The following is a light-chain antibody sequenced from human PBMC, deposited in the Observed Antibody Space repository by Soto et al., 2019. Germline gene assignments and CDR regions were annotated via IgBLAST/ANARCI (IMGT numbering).Light chain of an antibody. V-gene: IGKV3-20*01. CDR1: QSVSRGY. Sequence: EIVLTQSPGTLSLSRGERATLSCRASQSVSRGYLAWYQQKLGQPPRLLIYGASNRATGIPDRFSGSGSGTDFTLTIGRLEPEAFAVYYCQQYATSPPTFGGGTKVEIK. J-gene: IGKJ4*01. CDR3: QQYATSPPT. CDR2: GAS.